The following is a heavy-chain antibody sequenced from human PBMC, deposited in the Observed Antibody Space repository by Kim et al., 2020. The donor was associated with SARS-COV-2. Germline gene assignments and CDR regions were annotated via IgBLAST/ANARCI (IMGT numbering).Heavy chain of an antibody. J-gene: IGHJ3*01. Sequence: ASVKVSCKASGHIFSSYAMNWVRQAPGQGIEWMGWINTNTGNPTYAQGFTGRFVFSLDTSDSTTYLQITSLKSEDTAVYYCASSMLYGVISAFDLWGQGTMVTVSS. CDR2: INTNTGNP. D-gene: IGHD3-10*01. CDR3: ASSMLYGVISAFDL. CDR1: GHIFSSYA. V-gene: IGHV7-4-1*02.